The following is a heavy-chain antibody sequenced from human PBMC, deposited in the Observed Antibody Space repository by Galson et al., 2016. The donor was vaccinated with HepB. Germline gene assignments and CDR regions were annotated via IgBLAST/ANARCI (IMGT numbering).Heavy chain of an antibody. Sequence: TLSLTCTVSGGSISSGGFYWSWIRQHPGKGLEWIGYIYYSGSTYYNPSLKSRVTISVDTSKNQFSLKVTSVTAADTAVYYCARLSDYYESSGYDYPGTLDYWGQGTLVTVSS. J-gene: IGHJ4*02. V-gene: IGHV4-31*03. CDR3: ARLSDYYESSGYDYPGTLDY. D-gene: IGHD3-22*01. CDR1: GGSISSGGFY. CDR2: IYYSGST.